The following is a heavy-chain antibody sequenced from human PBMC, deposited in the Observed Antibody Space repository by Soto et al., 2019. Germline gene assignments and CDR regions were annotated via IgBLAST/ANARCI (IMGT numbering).Heavy chain of an antibody. CDR3: ARSPGYCTNGVCYTVYYFDY. V-gene: IGHV4-31*03. Sequence: SETLSLTCTVSGGSISSGGYYWSWIRQQPGKGLEWIGYIYYSGSTYYNPSLKSRVTISVDTSKNQFSLKLSSVTAADTAVYYCARSPGYCTNGVCYTVYYFDYWGQGTLVTVSS. CDR2: IYYSGST. J-gene: IGHJ4*02. CDR1: GGSISSGGYY. D-gene: IGHD2-8*01.